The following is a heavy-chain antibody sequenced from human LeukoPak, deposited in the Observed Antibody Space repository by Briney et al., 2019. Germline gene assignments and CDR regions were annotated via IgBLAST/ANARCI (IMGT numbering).Heavy chain of an antibody. J-gene: IGHJ3*02. CDR3: ARDLVVRVAVRWSGADAFDI. CDR2: IYTSGST. D-gene: IGHD2-15*01. V-gene: IGHV4-4*07. Sequence: SETLSLTCTVSGGSISSYYWSWIRQPAGKGLEWIGRIYTSGSTNYNPSLKSRVTMSVDTSKNQFSLKLSSVTAADTAVYYCARDLVVRVAVRWSGADAFDIWGQGTMVTVSS. CDR1: GGSISSYY.